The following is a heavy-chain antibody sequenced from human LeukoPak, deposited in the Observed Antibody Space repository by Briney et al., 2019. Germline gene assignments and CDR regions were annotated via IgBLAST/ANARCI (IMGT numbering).Heavy chain of an antibody. J-gene: IGHJ4*02. Sequence: PGGSLRLSCAASGFTFSSYSMNWVRQAPGKGLEWVSYISSSSTIYYADSVKGRFTISRDNAKNSLYLQMNSLRAEDTAVYYCARDRTAMVTPYFDYWGQGTLVTVSS. D-gene: IGHD5-18*01. CDR3: ARDRTAMVTPYFDY. V-gene: IGHV3-48*01. CDR2: ISSSSTI. CDR1: GFTFSSYS.